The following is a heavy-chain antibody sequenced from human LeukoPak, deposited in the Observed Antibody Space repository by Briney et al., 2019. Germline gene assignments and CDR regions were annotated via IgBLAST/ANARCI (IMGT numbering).Heavy chain of an antibody. Sequence: NPSETLSLTCAVYGGSFSGYYWSWIRQPPGKGLEWIGEINHSGSTNYNPSLKSRVTISVDTSKNQFSLKLSSVTAADTAVYYCARHYSSSWYGVAFDIWGQGTMVTVSS. D-gene: IGHD6-13*01. CDR2: INHSGST. V-gene: IGHV4-34*01. CDR3: ARHYSSSWYGVAFDI. J-gene: IGHJ3*02. CDR1: GGSFSGYY.